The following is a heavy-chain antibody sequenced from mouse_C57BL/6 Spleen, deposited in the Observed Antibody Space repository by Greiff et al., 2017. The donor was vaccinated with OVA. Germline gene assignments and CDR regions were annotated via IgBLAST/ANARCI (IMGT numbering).Heavy chain of an antibody. J-gene: IGHJ3*01. Sequence: EVQLQQSGPELVKPGASVKISCKASGYTFTDYYMNWVKQSHGKSLEWIGDINPNNGGTSYNQKFKGKATLTVDKSSSTAYMELRSLTSEDSAVYYCARDTTVVAEKGFAYWGQGTLVTVSA. CDR1: GYTFTDYY. CDR2: INPNNGGT. D-gene: IGHD1-1*01. CDR3: ARDTTVVAEKGFAY. V-gene: IGHV1-26*01.